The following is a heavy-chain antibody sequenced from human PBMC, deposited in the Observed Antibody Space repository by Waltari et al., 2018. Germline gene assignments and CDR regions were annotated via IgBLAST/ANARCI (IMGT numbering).Heavy chain of an antibody. CDR2: IYTSGST. J-gene: IGHJ5*02. D-gene: IGHD6-13*01. CDR3: ARGVGDSSSPNWFDP. CDR1: GGSISSGSYY. Sequence: QVQLQESGPGLVKPSQTLSLTCTVPGGSISSGSYYWSWIRQPAGKGLEWIGRIYTSGSTNYNPSLKSRVTISVDTSKNQFSLKLSSVTAADTAVYYCARGVGDSSSPNWFDPWGQGTLVTVSS. V-gene: IGHV4-61*02.